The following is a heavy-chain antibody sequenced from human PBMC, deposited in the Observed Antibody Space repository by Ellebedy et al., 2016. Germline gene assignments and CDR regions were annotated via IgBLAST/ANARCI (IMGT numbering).Heavy chain of an antibody. V-gene: IGHV3-21*04. D-gene: IGHD6-25*01. CDR2: ISSSSTYI. CDR3: VKAISTYDFGSGYYYFDF. Sequence: GGSLRLXCTASGFTFSDYGMNWVRQTPGKGLEWVSSISSSSTYIYYADSVKGRFTISRDNTKNSLYLQMDGLTSDDTALYFCVKAISTYDFGSGYYYFDFWGQGTLLTVSS. CDR1: GFTFSDYG. J-gene: IGHJ4*02.